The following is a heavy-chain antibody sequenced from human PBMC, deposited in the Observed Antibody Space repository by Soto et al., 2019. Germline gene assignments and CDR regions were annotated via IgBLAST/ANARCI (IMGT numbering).Heavy chain of an antibody. D-gene: IGHD3-9*01. Sequence: ASVKVSCKASGGTFSSYAISWVRQAPGQGLEWMGGIIPIFGTANYAQKFQGRVTITADESTSTAYMELSSLRSEDTAVYYCARVPPGRYDILTGYYRYYYYGMDVWGQGTTVTVSS. CDR1: GGTFSSYA. V-gene: IGHV1-69*13. CDR2: IIPIFGTA. CDR3: ARVPPGRYDILTGYYRYYYYGMDV. J-gene: IGHJ6*02.